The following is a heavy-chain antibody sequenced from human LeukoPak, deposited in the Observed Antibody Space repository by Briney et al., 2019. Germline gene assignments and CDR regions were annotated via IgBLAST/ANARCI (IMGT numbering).Heavy chain of an antibody. CDR3: ARGLLQLGSVY. D-gene: IGHD5-18*01. Sequence: SETLSLTCTVSGGSISSSSYYWGWIRQPPGKGLEWIGSIYYSGSTYYNPSLKSRVTISVDTSKNQFSLKLSSVTAADTAVYYCARGLLQLGSVYWGQGTLVTVSS. CDR2: IYYSGST. J-gene: IGHJ4*02. V-gene: IGHV4-39*07. CDR1: GGSISSSSYY.